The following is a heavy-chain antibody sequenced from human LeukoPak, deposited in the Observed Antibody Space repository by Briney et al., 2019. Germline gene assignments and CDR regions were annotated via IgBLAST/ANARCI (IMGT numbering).Heavy chain of an antibody. D-gene: IGHD6-19*01. Sequence: SETLSLTCTVSGDSISSGNYWGWIRQPPGKGLEWIGSIFHTGSTYFNLSLKSRVTISVDTSKNQFSLRLSSVTAADTAVYYCARLSIAVAGPDYWGQGTLVTVSS. CDR3: ARLSIAVAGPDY. CDR2: IFHTGST. V-gene: IGHV4-38-2*02. J-gene: IGHJ4*02. CDR1: GDSISSGNY.